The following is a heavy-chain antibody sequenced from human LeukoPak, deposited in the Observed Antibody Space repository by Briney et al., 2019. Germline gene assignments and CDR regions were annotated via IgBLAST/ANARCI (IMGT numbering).Heavy chain of an antibody. Sequence: PGGSLRLSCAASGFTFSSYGMHWVRQAPGKGLEWVAFIRYDGSNKYYADSVKGRFTISRDNSKNTLYLQMNSLRAEDTAVYYCARDQEGGGYSYGYGGIDYWGQGTLVTVSS. J-gene: IGHJ4*02. CDR2: IRYDGSNK. CDR1: GFTFSSYG. V-gene: IGHV3-30*02. D-gene: IGHD5-18*01. CDR3: ARDQEGGGYSYGYGGIDY.